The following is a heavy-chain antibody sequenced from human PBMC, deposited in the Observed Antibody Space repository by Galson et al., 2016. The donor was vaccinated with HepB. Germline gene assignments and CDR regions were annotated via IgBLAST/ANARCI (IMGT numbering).Heavy chain of an antibody. CDR1: GFSFSTYG. J-gene: IGHJ4*02. Sequence: SLRLSCAASGFSFSTYGMHWVRQAPGKGLEWVALIWFDGSNKYHADSVKGRFTISRDNSKSTVYLEMNSLRAEDTAVYYCVTSGDRAAATTVYWGQGTLVTVSS. CDR3: VTSGDRAAATTVY. V-gene: IGHV3-33*01. CDR2: IWFDGSNK. D-gene: IGHD2-2*01.